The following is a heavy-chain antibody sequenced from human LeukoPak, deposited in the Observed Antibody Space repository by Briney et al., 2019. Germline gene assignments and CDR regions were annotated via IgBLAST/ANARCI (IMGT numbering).Heavy chain of an antibody. J-gene: IGHJ4*02. CDR3: AKDREINSGSSYFDY. V-gene: IGHV3-30*18. CDR2: ISYDGSNK. Sequence: GRSLRLSCAASGFTFSSYGMHWVRQAPGKGLEWVAVISYDGSNKYYADSVKGRFTISRDNSKNTLYLQMNSLRAEDTAVYYCAKDREINSGSSYFDYWGQGTLVTVSS. D-gene: IGHD1-26*01. CDR1: GFTFSSYG.